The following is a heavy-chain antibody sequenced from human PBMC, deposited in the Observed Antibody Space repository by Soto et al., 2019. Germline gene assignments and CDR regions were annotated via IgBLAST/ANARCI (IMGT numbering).Heavy chain of an antibody. Sequence: PGGSLRLSCAASGFTVSSDYMSWVRQAPGKGLEWVSVIYTGGSTYYADSVEGRFTIYRDDSRSSVYLQMNSLRREDTALYYCVKEAITGWPNFDSWGQGTLVTVSS. CDR2: IYTGGST. D-gene: IGHD1-20*01. CDR3: VKEAITGWPNFDS. J-gene: IGHJ4*02. CDR1: GFTVSSDY. V-gene: IGHV3-53*03.